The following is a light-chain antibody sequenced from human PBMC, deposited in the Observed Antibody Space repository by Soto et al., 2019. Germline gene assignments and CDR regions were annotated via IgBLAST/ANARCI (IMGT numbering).Light chain of an antibody. J-gene: IGKJ1*01. V-gene: IGKV1-5*01. CDR3: QHHNSYSQT. CDR2: GAS. CDR1: QSIRYY. Sequence: DIQLTQSPPTLSASVGDRVTITCRASQSIRYYLAWYQQMPGKAPKLLIYGASSLQSGVPARFSGSGSGAEFTLTIGSLQPDDFATYFCQHHNSYSQTFGQGPNVEI.